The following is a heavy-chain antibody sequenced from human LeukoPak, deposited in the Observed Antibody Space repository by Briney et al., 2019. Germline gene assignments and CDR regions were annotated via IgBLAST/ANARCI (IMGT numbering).Heavy chain of an antibody. D-gene: IGHD3-3*01. CDR1: GGSISSSSYY. V-gene: IGHV4-39*01. Sequence: PSXTLSLTCTVSGGSISSSSYYWGWIRQPPGKGLEWIVSIYYSGSTYYNPSLKSRVTISVDTSKNQFSLKLSSVTAADTAVYYCARQTTYYDFWSGYYKGSSVDYWGQGTLVTVSS. CDR2: IYYSGST. J-gene: IGHJ4*02. CDR3: ARQTTYYDFWSGYYKGSSVDY.